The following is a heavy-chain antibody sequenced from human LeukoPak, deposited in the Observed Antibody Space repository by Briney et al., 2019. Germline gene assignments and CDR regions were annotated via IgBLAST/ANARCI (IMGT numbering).Heavy chain of an antibody. CDR2: INHSGST. CDR3: ARGRLSKYGMDV. J-gene: IGHJ6*02. CDR1: GGSFIGYY. V-gene: IGHV4-34*01. Sequence: SETLSLTCAVYGGSFIGYYWSWIRQPPGKGREGIGEINHSGSTNYNPSIKSRVTISVDTSKNQFSLKLSSVTAADTAVYYCARGRLSKYGMDVWGQGTAVTVSS. D-gene: IGHD2-2*01.